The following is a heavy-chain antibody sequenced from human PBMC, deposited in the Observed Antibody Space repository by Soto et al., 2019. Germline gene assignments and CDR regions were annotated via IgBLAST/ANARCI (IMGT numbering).Heavy chain of an antibody. D-gene: IGHD2-21*01. Sequence: PGESLKVSFKGSGYSFASYWISWVRQMPGKGLEWMVRIYPSDSYTNYIPSFQGHVTISADKPISTAYLQWSSLNASDTAMYYCARLRLIGPSDXWGQGTLVTVSX. CDR2: IYPSDSYT. V-gene: IGHV5-10-1*01. J-gene: IGHJ4*02. CDR1: GYSFASYW. CDR3: ARLRLIGPSDX.